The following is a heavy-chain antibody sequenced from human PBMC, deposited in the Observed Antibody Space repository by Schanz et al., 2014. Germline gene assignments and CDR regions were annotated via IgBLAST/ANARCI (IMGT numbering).Heavy chain of an antibody. Sequence: QVQLVQSGGEVKTPGASVKVSCKASGYTFTRSGISWVRQAPGQGLEWMGWIGGSDGNTNFAQKIQGRVTMTTDTSTSTVYMELRSLRSEDTAVYYCARDRLECGAECYSVEVFEIWGQGTLVIVSS. CDR2: IGGSDGNT. V-gene: IGHV1-18*01. D-gene: IGHD2-21*01. CDR3: ARDRLECGAECYSVEVFEI. CDR1: GYTFTRSG. J-gene: IGHJ4*02.